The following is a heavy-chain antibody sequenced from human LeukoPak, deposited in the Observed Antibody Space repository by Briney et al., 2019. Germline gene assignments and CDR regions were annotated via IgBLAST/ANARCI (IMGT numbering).Heavy chain of an antibody. Sequence: GGSLRLSCAASGFTFSSYSMNWVRQAPGKGLEWVSYISSSSSTIYYADSVKGRFTISRDNAKNSLYLQMNSLRAEDTAVYYCARDYSGSWYYFDYWGQGTLVTVSS. V-gene: IGHV3-48*04. CDR3: ARDYSGSWYYFDY. CDR2: ISSSSSTI. J-gene: IGHJ4*02. D-gene: IGHD6-13*01. CDR1: GFTFSSYS.